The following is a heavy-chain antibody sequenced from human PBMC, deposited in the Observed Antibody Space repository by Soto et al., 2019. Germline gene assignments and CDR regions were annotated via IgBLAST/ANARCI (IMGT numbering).Heavy chain of an antibody. CDR3: ARVHGWNFDY. CDR1: GYSISSGYY. Sequence: SETLSLTCAVSGYSISSGYYWGWIRQPPGKGLEWIGSIYHSGSTYYNPSLKSRVTISVDTSKNQFSLKLSSVTAADTAVYYCARVHGWNFDYWGQGTLVTVPQ. V-gene: IGHV4-38-2*01. CDR2: IYHSGST. D-gene: IGHD6-19*01. J-gene: IGHJ4*02.